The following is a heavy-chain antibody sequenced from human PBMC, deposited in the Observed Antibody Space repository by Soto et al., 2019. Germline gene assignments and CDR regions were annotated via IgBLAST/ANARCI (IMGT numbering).Heavy chain of an antibody. J-gene: IGHJ5*02. CDR3: ARASGSSYWFDP. V-gene: IGHV1-3*01. CDR2: INAGNGNT. D-gene: IGHD1-26*01. Sequence: ASVKVSCKASGYTFTGYAMHWVRQAPGQRLEWMGWINAGNGNTKYSQKFQGRVTITRDTSASTAYMELSSLRSEDTAVYYCARASGSSYWFDPWGQGTLVTVSS. CDR1: GYTFTGYA.